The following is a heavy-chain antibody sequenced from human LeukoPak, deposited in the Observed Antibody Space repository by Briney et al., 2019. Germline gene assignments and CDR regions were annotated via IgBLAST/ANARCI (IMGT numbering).Heavy chain of an antibody. V-gene: IGHV3-21*01. CDR2: ISSSSSYI. CDR1: GFAFSSYS. D-gene: IGHD6-13*01. CDR3: ARVPKYSSSWYVGY. J-gene: IGHJ4*02. Sequence: GGSLRLSCAASGFAFSSYSMNWVRQAPGKGLEWVSSISSSSSYIYYADSVKGRFTISRDNAKNSLYLQMNSLRAEDTAVYYCARVPKYSSSWYVGYWGQGTLVTVSS.